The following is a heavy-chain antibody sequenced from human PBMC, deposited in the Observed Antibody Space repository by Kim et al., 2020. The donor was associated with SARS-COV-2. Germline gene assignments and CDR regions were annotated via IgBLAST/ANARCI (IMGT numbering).Heavy chain of an antibody. CDR1: GYTFTNYG. CDR2: ISAYNGNT. D-gene: IGHD3-16*01. Sequence: ASVKVSCKASGYTFTNYGISWVRQAPGQGLEWMGWISAYNGNTNYAQKLQGRVTMTTDTSTSTVYMELRSLRSDDTAVYYCARYESGYYYGMDVWGQGTTVTVSS. J-gene: IGHJ6*02. CDR3: ARYESGYYYGMDV. V-gene: IGHV1-18*01.